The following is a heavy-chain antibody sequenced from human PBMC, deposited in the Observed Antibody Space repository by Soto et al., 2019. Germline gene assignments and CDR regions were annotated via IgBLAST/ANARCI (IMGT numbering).Heavy chain of an antibody. D-gene: IGHD3-9*01. CDR3: ARRYYDILTGYPYYYYGMDV. J-gene: IGHJ6*02. V-gene: IGHV1-69*10. CDR1: GGTFSSYA. Sequence: GASVKVSCKASGGTFSSYAISWVRQAPGQGLEWMGGIIPILGTANYAQKFQGRVTITADKSTSTAYMELSSLRSEDTAVYYCARRYYDILTGYPYYYYGMDVWGQVTTVTVS. CDR2: IIPILGTA.